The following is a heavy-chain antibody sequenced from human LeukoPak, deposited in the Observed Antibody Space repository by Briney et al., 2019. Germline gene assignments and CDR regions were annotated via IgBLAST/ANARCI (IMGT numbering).Heavy chain of an antibody. V-gene: IGHV4-4*07. D-gene: IGHD4-23*01. J-gene: IGHJ4*02. CDR3: ARDSPPSVGGYYLHY. CDR2: IYSSGNT. Sequence: SETLSLTCTVSGGSISNYYWSWIRQSAGQGLEWIGRIYSSGNTNYNPSLKSRVIMSVDTSKNQFPLKMTSVTAADTAVYYCARDSPPSVGGYYLHYWGQGALVSLCS. CDR1: GGSISNYY.